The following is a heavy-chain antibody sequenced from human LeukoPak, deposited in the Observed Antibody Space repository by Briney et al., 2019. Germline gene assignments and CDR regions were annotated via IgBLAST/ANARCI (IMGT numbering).Heavy chain of an antibody. J-gene: IGHJ3*02. CDR1: GGSFSDHY. CDR2: TEHSGST. CDR3: AREYSTSSTAFDI. D-gene: IGHD6-6*01. V-gene: IGHV4-34*01. Sequence: SETLSLTCAVYGGSFSDHYWSWIRQPPGKGLEWIGETEHSGSTNYNPSLKTRVTISVDTSKNQFSLRLSSVTAADTAVYYCAREYSTSSTAFDIWGQGTMVTVSS.